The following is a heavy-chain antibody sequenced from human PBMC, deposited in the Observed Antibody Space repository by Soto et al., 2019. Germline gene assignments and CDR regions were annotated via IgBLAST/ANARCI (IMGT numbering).Heavy chain of an antibody. J-gene: IGHJ4*02. Sequence: LSLTCTVSGDSVSSASYYWTWIRQPPGKALEWIGYISYSGTAKCNPSLKSRVTLSVDTSKNQFSLKMTSVTPADTAVYYCARDIRGYSRAFDFWGQGTLVTVSS. D-gene: IGHD5-18*01. CDR3: ARDIRGYSRAFDF. V-gene: IGHV4-61*01. CDR1: GDSVSSASYY. CDR2: ISYSGTA.